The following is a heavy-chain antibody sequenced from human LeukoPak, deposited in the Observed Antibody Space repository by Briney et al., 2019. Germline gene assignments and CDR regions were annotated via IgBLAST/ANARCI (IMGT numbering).Heavy chain of an antibody. J-gene: IGHJ6*03. D-gene: IGHD5-18*01. Sequence: ASVKVSCKASGYTFTGYYMHWVRQAPGQGLEWMGWINPNSGGTNYAQKFQGRVTMTRDTSISTAYMELSRLRSDDTAVYYCARVGIQLSKYYYHYYMDVWGKGTTVTVSS. V-gene: IGHV1-2*02. CDR1: GYTFTGYY. CDR2: INPNSGGT. CDR3: ARVGIQLSKYYYHYYMDV.